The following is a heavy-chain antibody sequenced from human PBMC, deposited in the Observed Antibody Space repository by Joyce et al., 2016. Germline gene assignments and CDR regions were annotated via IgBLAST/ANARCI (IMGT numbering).Heavy chain of an antibody. CDR1: GFTFSNYG. Sequence: QGQLVESGGGVVPPGRSLRFSCGASGFTFSNYGMHWVRQAPGKRLEWVAIISDDGSNDHFGDSVKGRFTISRDNSKNTLYQQMNSLRAEDTAVYYCAGGIMTGYFDYWGQGTLVTVSS. CDR2: ISDDGSND. D-gene: IGHD3-9*01. CDR3: AGGIMTGYFDY. J-gene: IGHJ4*02. V-gene: IGHV3-30*03.